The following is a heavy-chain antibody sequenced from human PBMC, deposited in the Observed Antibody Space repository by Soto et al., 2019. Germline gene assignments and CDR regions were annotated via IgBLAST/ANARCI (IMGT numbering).Heavy chain of an antibody. Sequence: EVQLVESGGGLVQPGGSLRLSCVASGFIFSNYWMSWVRQAPGKGLEWVANIKEDGSEKYYVDSVKGRFTISRDNAKKSLYLQMNNLRAEDTAVYYCASSAYDNWGQGTLVTVSS. CDR3: ASSAYDN. V-gene: IGHV3-7*01. CDR2: IKEDGSEK. CDR1: GFIFSNYW. D-gene: IGHD6-19*01. J-gene: IGHJ4*02.